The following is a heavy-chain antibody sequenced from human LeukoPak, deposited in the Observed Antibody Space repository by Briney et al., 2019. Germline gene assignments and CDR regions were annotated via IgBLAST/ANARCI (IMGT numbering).Heavy chain of an antibody. J-gene: IGHJ2*01. CDR2: ISYDGSNK. CDR1: GFTFSSYA. Sequence: PGGSLRLSCAASGFTFSSYAMHWVRQAPGKGLEWVAVISYDGSNKYYADSVKGRFTISRDNSKNTLYLQMNRLRAEDTAVYYCARGLVAAAGIVGLGYFDLWGRGTLVTVSS. CDR3: ARGLVAAAGIVGLGYFDL. D-gene: IGHD6-13*01. V-gene: IGHV3-30-3*01.